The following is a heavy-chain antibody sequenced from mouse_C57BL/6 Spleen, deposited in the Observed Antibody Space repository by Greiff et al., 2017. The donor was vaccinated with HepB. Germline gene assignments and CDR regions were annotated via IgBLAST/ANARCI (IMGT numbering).Heavy chain of an antibody. CDR3: ARSAAYYSNAYAMDY. Sequence: VQLQQSGAELARPGASVKLSCKASGYTFTSYGISWVKQRTGQGLEWIGEIYPRSGNTYYNEKFKGKATLTADKSSSTAYMELRRLTSEDSAVYFCARSAAYYSNAYAMDYWGQGTSVTVSS. CDR2: IYPRSGNT. CDR1: GYTFTSYG. J-gene: IGHJ4*01. V-gene: IGHV1-81*01. D-gene: IGHD2-5*01.